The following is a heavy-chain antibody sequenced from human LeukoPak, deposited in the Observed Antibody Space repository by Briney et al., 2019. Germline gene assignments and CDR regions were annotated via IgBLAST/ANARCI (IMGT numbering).Heavy chain of an antibody. Sequence: GGSLRLSCAASGFTFSSYGMSWVRQAPGKGLEWVANIKQDGSEKYYVDSVKGRFTISRDNAKNSLYLQMNSLRAEDTAVYYCASTIAAAGTRISANDYWGQGTLVTVSS. CDR3: ASTIAAAGTRISANDY. J-gene: IGHJ4*02. CDR1: GFTFSSYG. V-gene: IGHV3-7*01. D-gene: IGHD6-13*01. CDR2: IKQDGSEK.